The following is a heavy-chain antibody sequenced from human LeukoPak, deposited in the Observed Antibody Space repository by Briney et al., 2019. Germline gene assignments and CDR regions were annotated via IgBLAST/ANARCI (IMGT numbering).Heavy chain of an antibody. D-gene: IGHD3-10*01. V-gene: IGHV3-33*06. CDR3: AKRDAKISGSDSFDI. CDR1: GFTFSRYG. J-gene: IGHJ3*02. CDR2: IWNDGSNE. Sequence: GRSLRLSCAASGFTFSRYGMHWVRQAPGKGLEWVAVIWNDGSNEKYADSVKGRFTISRDNPENTLYLQMNSLRAEDTAMYYCAKRDAKISGSDSFDIWGQGTMVTVSS.